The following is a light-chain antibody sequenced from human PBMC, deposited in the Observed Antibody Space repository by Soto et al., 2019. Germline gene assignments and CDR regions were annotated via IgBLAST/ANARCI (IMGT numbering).Light chain of an antibody. CDR2: DAY. CDR1: QSVDRY. CDR3: QQYNNWPQT. V-gene: IGKV3D-15*01. J-gene: IGKJ1*01. Sequence: LHTQSRTPEERATLSWRASQSVDRYVAWYQQKVGQAPRLLIYDAYSRATGVGARFTGSGSATDFTLTISGLQAADFAVYYCQQYNNWPQTFGQGTKVDNK.